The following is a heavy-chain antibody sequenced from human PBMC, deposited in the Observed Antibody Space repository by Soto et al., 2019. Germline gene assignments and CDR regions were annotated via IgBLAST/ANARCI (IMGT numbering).Heavy chain of an antibody. CDR1: GYTFISYG. CDR3: AREGYYSGAGSYSPPRYYGMDV. J-gene: IGHJ6*02. D-gene: IGHD3-10*01. Sequence: QVQLVQSGAEVKKPGSSVKVSCKASGYTFISYGISWVRQAPGQGLEWMGWISAYNDYTNYAQKLQGRVTMTTETSTRIAYLDLRSLRSDDTAVYSCAREGYYSGAGSYSPPRYYGMDVWGQGTTVTVSS. CDR2: ISAYNDYT. V-gene: IGHV1-18*01.